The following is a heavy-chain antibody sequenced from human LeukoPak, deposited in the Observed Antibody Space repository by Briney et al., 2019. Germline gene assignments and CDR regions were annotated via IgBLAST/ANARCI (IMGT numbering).Heavy chain of an antibody. CDR1: GYTFTSYY. J-gene: IGHJ6*02. V-gene: IGHV1-46*01. CDR3: AREEHSIPGGSYYYYYGMDV. D-gene: IGHD1/OR15-1a*01. CDR2: INPSGGST. Sequence: GASVKVSCKASGYTFTSYYMHWVRQAPGQGLERMGIINPSGGSTSYAQKFQGRVTMTRDTSTSTVYMELSSLRSEDTAVYYCAREEHSIPGGSYYYYYGMDVWGQGTTVTVSS.